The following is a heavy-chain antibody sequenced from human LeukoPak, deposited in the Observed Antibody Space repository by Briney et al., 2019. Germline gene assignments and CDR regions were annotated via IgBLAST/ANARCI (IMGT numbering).Heavy chain of an antibody. CDR1: GYTFTGYY. Sequence: ASVEVSCKASGYTFTGYYMHWVRQAPGQGLEWMGWINPNSGGTNYAQKFQGGVTMTRDTSISTAYMELSRLRSDDTAVYYCARSVGLAGYYFDYWGQGTLVTVSS. D-gene: IGHD6-19*01. J-gene: IGHJ4*02. CDR3: ARSVGLAGYYFDY. CDR2: INPNSGGT. V-gene: IGHV1-2*02.